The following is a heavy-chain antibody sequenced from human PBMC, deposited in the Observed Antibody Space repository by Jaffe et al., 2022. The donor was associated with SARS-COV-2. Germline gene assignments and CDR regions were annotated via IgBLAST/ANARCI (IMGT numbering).Heavy chain of an antibody. Sequence: QVQLVESGGGVVQPGRSLRLSCAASGFTFSSYAMHWVRQAPGKGLEWVAVISYDGSNKYYADSVKGRFTISRDNSKNTLYLQMNSLRAEDTAVYYCARDGRGGRVSSSWYVYWGQGTLVTVSS. CDR3: ARDGRGGRVSSSWYVY. CDR1: GFTFSSYA. CDR2: ISYDGSNK. D-gene: IGHD6-13*01. V-gene: IGHV3-30-3*01. J-gene: IGHJ4*02.